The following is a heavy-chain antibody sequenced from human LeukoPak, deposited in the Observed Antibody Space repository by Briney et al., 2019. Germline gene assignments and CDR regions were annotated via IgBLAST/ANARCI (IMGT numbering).Heavy chain of an antibody. CDR1: GFNFRGYA. J-gene: IGHJ6*02. CDR2: IRSNGNEK. Sequence: GGSLRLFCAASGFNFRGYAMHWVRQAPGKGLEWVALIRSNGNEKFYLDAVQGRFTISRDNSKNTLFLQMSSLRPEDTAVYYCAKDRDGSGSFKKRMDVWGQGTTVSVSS. V-gene: IGHV3-30*02. D-gene: IGHD3-10*01. CDR3: AKDRDGSGSFKKRMDV.